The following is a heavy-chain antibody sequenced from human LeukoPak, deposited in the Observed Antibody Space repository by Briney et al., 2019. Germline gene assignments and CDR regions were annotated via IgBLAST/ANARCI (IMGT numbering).Heavy chain of an antibody. D-gene: IGHD3-22*01. V-gene: IGHV4-30-4*01. CDR3: ATAIYYYHSSGYSYYSDY. J-gene: IGHJ4*02. CDR2: IYYSEST. CDR1: GGSVNSGEYY. Sequence: PSETLSLTCTVSGGSVNSGEYYWSWIRQPPGKGLEWIGNIYYSESTSHNPSLKSRVIISLDTSKNQFSLKLSSVTAADTAVYYCATAIYYYHSSGYSYYSDYWGQGTLVTVSS.